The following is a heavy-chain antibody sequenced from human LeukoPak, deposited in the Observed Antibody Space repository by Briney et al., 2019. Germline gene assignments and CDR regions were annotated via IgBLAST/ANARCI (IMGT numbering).Heavy chain of an antibody. V-gene: IGHV3-48*03. CDR1: GFTFSSYE. CDR2: ISSSGSTI. J-gene: IGHJ4*02. CDR3: ARLWFGDYFDY. Sequence: GGSLRLSCAASGFTFSSYEMNWIRQAPGKGLEWVSYISSSGSTIYYADSVKGRFTISRDNAKNSLYLQMNSLRAEDTAVYYCARLWFGDYFDYWGQGTLVTVSS. D-gene: IGHD3-10*01.